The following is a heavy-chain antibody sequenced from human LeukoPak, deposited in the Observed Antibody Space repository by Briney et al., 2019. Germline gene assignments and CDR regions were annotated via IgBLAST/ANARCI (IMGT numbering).Heavy chain of an antibody. CDR1: GFTFNNYY. CDR2: ISIGGYST. Sequence: PGGSLRLSCAASGFTFNNYYMSWIRRAPGKGLEWISYISIGGYSTYYADSVKGRFTISRDNAKNSLYLQMNNLRPEDTAFYYCARRYDFWSGYYGWFDPWGQGTLVTVSS. D-gene: IGHD3-3*01. J-gene: IGHJ5*02. V-gene: IGHV3-11*04. CDR3: ARRYDFWSGYYGWFDP.